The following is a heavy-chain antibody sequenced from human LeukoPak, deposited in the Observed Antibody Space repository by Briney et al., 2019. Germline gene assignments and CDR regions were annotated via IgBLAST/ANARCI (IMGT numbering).Heavy chain of an antibody. CDR2: ISNGADRA. D-gene: IGHD6-19*01. J-gene: IGHJ4*02. Sequence: PGGSLRLSCVASGFTFTSYDMCWVRQAPGKGLGWVSGISNGADRAYYADSVKGRFTISRDNSKNTLYLQMDSLRAEDTVVYFCAKDSPRSSGWFYFDYWGQGALVTVSS. CDR1: GFTFTSYD. V-gene: IGHV3-23*01. CDR3: AKDSPRSSGWFYFDY.